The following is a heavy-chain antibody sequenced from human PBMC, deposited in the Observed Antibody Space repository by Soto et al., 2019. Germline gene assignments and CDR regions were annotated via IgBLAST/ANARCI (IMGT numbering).Heavy chain of an antibody. CDR1: GYPFTSYA. D-gene: IGHD3-3*01. Sequence: QVQLVQSGAEVKKPGASVKVSCKASGYPFTSYAMHWVRQAPGHRLEWMGWINAGNGNTKYSQKFQGRVTITRDTSASTAYMELSSLRSEDTAVYYCARGDVYDFWSGLDYWGQGTLVTVSS. V-gene: IGHV1-3*01. CDR3: ARGDVYDFWSGLDY. CDR2: INAGNGNT. J-gene: IGHJ4*02.